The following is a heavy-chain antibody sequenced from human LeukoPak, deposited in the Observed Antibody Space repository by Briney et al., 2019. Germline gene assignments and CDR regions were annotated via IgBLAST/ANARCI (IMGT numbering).Heavy chain of an antibody. CDR3: AISPDYYGSGSYFGPND. J-gene: IGHJ4*02. CDR1: GFTFSSYA. D-gene: IGHD3-10*01. CDR2: IVGSYTT. V-gene: IGHV3-23*01. Sequence: GGSLRLSCAASGFTFSSYAMSWVRQAPGKGLEWVSGIVGSYTTYYADSVKGRFTISRDNSKNTLYLQMNSLRAEDTAVYYCAISPDYYGSGSYFGPNDWGQGTLVTVSS.